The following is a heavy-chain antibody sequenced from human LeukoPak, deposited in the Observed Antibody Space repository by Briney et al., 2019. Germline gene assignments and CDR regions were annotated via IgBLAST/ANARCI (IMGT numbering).Heavy chain of an antibody. V-gene: IGHV3-33*08. CDR2: MWNDGITG. CDR3: ARDGSGWSSDY. CDR1: GFIFSNYG. Sequence: GGSLRLSCAASGFIFSNYGMHWVRQAPGKGLEWVAVMWNDGITGKYADSVRGRFSVSRDNSKNTVYLQMDSLRADDTSVYYCARDGSGWSSDYWGQGTLVTVSS. D-gene: IGHD6-19*01. J-gene: IGHJ4*02.